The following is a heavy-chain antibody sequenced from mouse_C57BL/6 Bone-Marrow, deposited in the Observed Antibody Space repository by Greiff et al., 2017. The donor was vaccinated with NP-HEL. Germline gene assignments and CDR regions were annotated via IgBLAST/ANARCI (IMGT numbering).Heavy chain of an antibody. Sequence: SGAELVRPGASVTLSCKASGYTFTDYEMHWVKQTPVHGLEWIGAIDPETGGTAYNQKFNGKAILTADKSSSTAYMELRSLTSEDSAVYYCTGTGTGAYWGQGTLVTVSA. CDR3: TGTGTGAY. CDR2: IDPETGGT. V-gene: IGHV1-15*01. J-gene: IGHJ3*01. D-gene: IGHD3-1*01. CDR1: GYTFTDYE.